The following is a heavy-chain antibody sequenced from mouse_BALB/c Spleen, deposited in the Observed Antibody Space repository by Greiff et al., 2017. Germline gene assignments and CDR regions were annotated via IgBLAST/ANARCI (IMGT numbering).Heavy chain of an antibody. D-gene: IGHD2-4*01. V-gene: IGHV3-8*02. Sequence: VQLKQSGPSLVKPSQTLSLTCSVTGDSITSGYWNWIRKFPGNKLEYMGYISYSGSTYYNPSLKSRISITRDTSKNQYYLQLNSVTTEDTATYYCAGNDYDVRAWFAYWGQGTLVTVSA. CDR1: GDSITSGY. CDR3: AGNDYDVRAWFAY. CDR2: ISYSGST. J-gene: IGHJ3*01.